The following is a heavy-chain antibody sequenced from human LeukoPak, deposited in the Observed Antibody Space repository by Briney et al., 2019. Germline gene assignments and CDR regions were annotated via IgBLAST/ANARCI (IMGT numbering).Heavy chain of an antibody. CDR3: ARGVTGYSSSWYSDY. V-gene: IGHV4-34*01. J-gene: IGHJ4*02. CDR2: INHSGST. Sequence: SETLSLTCAVSGGSFSGYYWSWVRQPPGKGLEWIGEINHSGSTNYNPSLKSRVTISLDTSKNQFSLKLSSVTAADTAVYYCARGVTGYSSSWYSDYWGQGTLVTVSS. D-gene: IGHD6-13*01. CDR1: GGSFSGYY.